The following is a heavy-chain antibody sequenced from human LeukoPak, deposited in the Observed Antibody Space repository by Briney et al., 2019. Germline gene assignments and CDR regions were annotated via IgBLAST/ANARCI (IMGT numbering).Heavy chain of an antibody. V-gene: IGHV1-46*01. CDR2: INPSGGST. Sequence: GASVKVSCKASGYTFTSYYMHWVRQAPGQGLEWMGIINPSGGSTSYAQKFQGRVTMTRDMSTSTVYMELSSLRSEDTTVYYCARDWLWVNYDTSGYHFDYWGQGTLVTVSS. D-gene: IGHD3-22*01. CDR3: ARDWLWVNYDTSGYHFDY. CDR1: GYTFTSYY. J-gene: IGHJ4*01.